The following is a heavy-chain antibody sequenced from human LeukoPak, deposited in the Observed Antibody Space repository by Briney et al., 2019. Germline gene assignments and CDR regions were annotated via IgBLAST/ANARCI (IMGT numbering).Heavy chain of an antibody. CDR3: TTEFWYYFNN. V-gene: IGHV3-15*01. J-gene: IGHJ4*02. Sequence: GGSLRLSCAGSGFALSGTWLNWVRQAPGQGLEWVGRINTRTDGATTTYAAPVKGRFTISRDDSKSTLYLEMNSLKTEDTAVYYCTTEFWYYFNNWGQGILVTVSS. CDR1: GFALSGTW. CDR2: INTRTDGATT. D-gene: IGHD3-3*01.